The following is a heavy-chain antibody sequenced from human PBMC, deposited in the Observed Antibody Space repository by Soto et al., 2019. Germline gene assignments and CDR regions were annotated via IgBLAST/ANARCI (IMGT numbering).Heavy chain of an antibody. J-gene: IGHJ4*02. CDR3: NRGSEYDFWSGYL. CDR1: GGTSTRYA. D-gene: IGHD3-3*01. CDR2: IVPMFGTS. V-gene: IGHV1-69*06. Sequence: QERLVQSGAEVRKPGSSVKVSCKVTGGTSTRYAINWVRQAPGQGLEWMGGIVPMFGTSTYAQKFQGRVTITADTSKNIAYMELRSLRSEDTAVYYCNRGSEYDFWSGYLWGQGTLVSVSS.